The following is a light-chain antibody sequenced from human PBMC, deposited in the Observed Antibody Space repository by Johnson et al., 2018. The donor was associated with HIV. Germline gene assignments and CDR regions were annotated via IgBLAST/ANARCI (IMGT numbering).Light chain of an antibody. CDR1: SSNIGNNY. Sequence: QSVLTQPPSVSAAPGQKVTISCSGSSSNIGNNYVSWYQQLPGTAPKLLIYDNNKRPSGIPDRFSGSKSGTSATLGITGLQTGDEADYYCGAWDSRLSAHYGFGTGTKVTVL. V-gene: IGLV1-51*01. CDR2: DNN. J-gene: IGLJ1*01. CDR3: GAWDSRLSAHYG.